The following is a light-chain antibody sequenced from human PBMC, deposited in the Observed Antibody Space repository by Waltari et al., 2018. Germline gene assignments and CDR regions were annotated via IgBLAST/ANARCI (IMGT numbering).Light chain of an antibody. CDR3: QQYNNWPLT. CDR1: QTVSSN. J-gene: IGKJ1*01. Sequence: EIVLTQSPATLSVSPGERATLSCRASQTVSSNLAWSQQKPGQAPRLLIYGASTRATGIPARFSGSGSGAGFTLTISSLQSEDFAVYSCQQYNNWPLTFGQGTKVESK. CDR2: GAS. V-gene: IGKV3-15*01.